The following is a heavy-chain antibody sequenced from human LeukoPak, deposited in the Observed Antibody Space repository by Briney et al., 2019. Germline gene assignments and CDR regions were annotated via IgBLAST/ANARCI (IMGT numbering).Heavy chain of an antibody. V-gene: IGHV1-46*01. Sequence: ASVKVSCKASGYTFTSYCMHWVRQAPGQGLEWMGIINPSGGSTSYAQKFQGRVTMTRDTSTSTVYMELSSLRSKDTAVYYCAREGGGYSGLDYWGQGTLVTVSS. CDR3: AREGGGYSGLDY. CDR1: GYTFTSYC. J-gene: IGHJ4*02. D-gene: IGHD5-12*01. CDR2: INPSGGST.